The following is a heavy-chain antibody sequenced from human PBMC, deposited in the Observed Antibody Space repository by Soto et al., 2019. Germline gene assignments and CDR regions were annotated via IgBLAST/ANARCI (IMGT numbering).Heavy chain of an antibody. V-gene: IGHV3-23*01. CDR3: AKGDSGSYYRSGLFDY. D-gene: IGHD1-26*01. J-gene: IGHJ4*02. CDR2: ISGSGGST. CDR1: GFTFSSYA. Sequence: GGSLRLSCAASGFTFSSYAMSWVRQAPGKGLEWVSAISGSGGSTYYADSVKGRFIISRDNSKNTLYLQMNSLRAEDTAVYYCAKGDSGSYYRSGLFDYWGQGTLVTVSS.